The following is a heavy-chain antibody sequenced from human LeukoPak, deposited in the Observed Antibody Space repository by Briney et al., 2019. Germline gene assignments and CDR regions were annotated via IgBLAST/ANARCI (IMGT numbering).Heavy chain of an antibody. Sequence: PSETLSLTCAVSGGPISSGGYSWTWIRQPPAKGLEWIGYMFQSGSPSYNPSLRSRVTRSVDTSRNHFSLELISVTAADTAMYYCARDRAGLGLLDFWGQGTMVTVSS. CDR1: GGPISSGGYS. V-gene: IGHV4-30-2*01. J-gene: IGHJ3*01. CDR3: ARDRAGLGLLDF. D-gene: IGHD1-26*01. CDR2: MFQSGSP.